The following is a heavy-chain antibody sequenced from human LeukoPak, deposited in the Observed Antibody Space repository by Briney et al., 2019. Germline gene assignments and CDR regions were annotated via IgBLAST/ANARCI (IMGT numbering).Heavy chain of an antibody. J-gene: IGHJ4*02. CDR2: IYSSGST. CDR3: ARDIGGSYTPGDY. V-gene: IGHV3-53*01. D-gene: IGHD1-26*01. CDR1: GFTVSNSH. Sequence: PGGSLRLSCAASGFTVSNSHMNWVRQAPGKGLEWVSVIYSSGSTYYADSVKGRFTISRDNSKNTVYLQMSSLRAEDTAVYYCARDIGGSYTPGDYWGQGTLVTVSS.